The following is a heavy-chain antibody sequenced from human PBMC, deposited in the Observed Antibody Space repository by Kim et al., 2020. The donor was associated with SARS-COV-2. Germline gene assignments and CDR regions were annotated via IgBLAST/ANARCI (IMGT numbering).Heavy chain of an antibody. CDR1: GYTFTSYG. CDR3: PSSGTTRDYYGMDV. Sequence: ASVKVSCKASGYTFTSYGISWVRQAPGQGLEWMGWISAYNGNTNYAQKLQGRVTMTTDTSTSTAYMELRSLRSDDTAVYYCPSSGTTRDYYGMDVWGQGTTVTVSS. CDR2: ISAYNGNT. D-gene: IGHD1-1*01. J-gene: IGHJ6*02. V-gene: IGHV1-18*01.